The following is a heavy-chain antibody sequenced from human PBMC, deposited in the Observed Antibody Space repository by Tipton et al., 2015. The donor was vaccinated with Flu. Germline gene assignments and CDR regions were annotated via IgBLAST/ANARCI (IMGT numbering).Heavy chain of an antibody. Sequence: TLSLTCSVSGDSVGGPYCWGWIRQPPGQGLQWIGNICQTGDTYYNPSLKSRVTISVDRSRSHFSLKVASVTAADAAVYYCARRDYSNYVSEPKNWFDSWGQGTLVTVSS. V-gene: IGHV4-38-2*01. D-gene: IGHD4-11*01. CDR2: ICQTGDT. CDR3: ARRDYSNYVSEPKNWFDS. J-gene: IGHJ5*01. CDR1: GDSVGGPYC.